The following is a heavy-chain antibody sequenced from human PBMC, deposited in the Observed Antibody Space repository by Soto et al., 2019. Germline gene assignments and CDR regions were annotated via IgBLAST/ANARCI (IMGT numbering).Heavy chain of an antibody. J-gene: IGHJ4*02. CDR3: AKVPEAGIIGAVAPTAYYFDY. CDR1: GFTFSTYG. CDR2: ISGSGSRK. Sequence: GGSLRLSCAASGFTFSTYGMHWVRQAPGKGVEWVSVISGSGSRKYYADSVKGRYTISRDNSKNTLYLQINSLRAEDTAVYYCAKVPEAGIIGAVAPTAYYFDYWGQGTLVTVSS. D-gene: IGHD6-13*01. V-gene: IGHV3-30*02.